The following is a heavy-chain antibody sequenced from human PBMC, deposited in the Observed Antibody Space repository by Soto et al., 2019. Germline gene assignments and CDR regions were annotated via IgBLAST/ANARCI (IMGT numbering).Heavy chain of an antibody. D-gene: IGHD3-10*01. CDR3: ARGVTMVRGIVMSWYFDL. CDR1: GGSISSSNW. J-gene: IGHJ2*01. CDR2: IYHSGST. Sequence: SETLSLTCAVSGGSISSSNWWSWVRQPPGKGLEGIGEIYHSGSTNYNPSLKSRVTISVDKSKNQFSLKLSSVTAADTAVYYCARGVTMVRGIVMSWYFDLWGRGTLVTVSS. V-gene: IGHV4-4*02.